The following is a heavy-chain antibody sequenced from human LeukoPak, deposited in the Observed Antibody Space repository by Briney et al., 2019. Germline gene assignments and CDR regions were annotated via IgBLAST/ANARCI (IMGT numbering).Heavy chain of an antibody. Sequence: PSETLSLTCTVSGGSISSYYWGWIRQPAGKGLEWIGRIYTSGSTNYNPSLKSRVTMSVDTSKNQFSLKLSSVTAADTAVYYCARERGTYCGGDCYSWYFQHWGQGTLVTVSS. V-gene: IGHV4-4*07. CDR1: GGSISSYY. CDR3: ARERGTYCGGDCYSWYFQH. CDR2: IYTSGST. J-gene: IGHJ1*01. D-gene: IGHD2-21*02.